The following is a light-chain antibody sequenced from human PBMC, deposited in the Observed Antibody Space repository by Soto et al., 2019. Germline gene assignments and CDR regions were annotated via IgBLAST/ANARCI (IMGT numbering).Light chain of an antibody. Sequence: QSALTQPAPVSGSPGQSITISCTGTSSDVGGYNYVSWYLQHPGKAPKLMIYEVSNRPSGVSNRFSGSKSGNTASLTISGLQAEDEADYYCSSFTSINTWVFGGGTKLTVL. CDR1: SSDVGGYNY. CDR2: EVS. CDR3: SSFTSINTWV. J-gene: IGLJ3*02. V-gene: IGLV2-14*01.